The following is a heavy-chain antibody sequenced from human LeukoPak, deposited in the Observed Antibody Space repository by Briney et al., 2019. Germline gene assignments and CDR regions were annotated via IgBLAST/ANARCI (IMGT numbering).Heavy chain of an antibody. CDR3: ARDRAYYDILTGYSLTV. CDR2: ISAYNGNT. CDR1: GYTFTSYG. D-gene: IGHD3-9*01. V-gene: IGHV1-18*01. J-gene: IGHJ6*02. Sequence: ASVKVSCKASGYTFTSYGISWVRQAPGQGLEWMGWISAYNGNTNYAQKLQGRVTMTTDTSTSTAYMELRSLRSDDTAVYYCARDRAYYDILTGYSLTVWGQGTTVTVSS.